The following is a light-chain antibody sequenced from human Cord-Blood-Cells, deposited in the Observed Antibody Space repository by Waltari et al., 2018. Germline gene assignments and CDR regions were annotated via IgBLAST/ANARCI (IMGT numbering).Light chain of an antibody. CDR2: LGS. J-gene: IGKJ1*01. CDR1: QSLLHSNGYNY. Sequence: DIVMTQSPLSLPVTPGEPASISCRSSQSLLHSNGYNYLDWYLQKPGQSPQLLIYLGSNPASGVPDRFSGSGSGTDFTLKISRVEAGDVGVYYGMQALQTPPTFGQGTKVEIK. V-gene: IGKV2-28*01. CDR3: MQALQTPPT.